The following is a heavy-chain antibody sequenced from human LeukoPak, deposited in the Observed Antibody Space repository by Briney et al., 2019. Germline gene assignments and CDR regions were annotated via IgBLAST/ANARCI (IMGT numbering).Heavy chain of an antibody. CDR3: ARTSEVTRPFDY. Sequence: PGGSLRLSCAASGFSFSSYSMNWVRQAPGKGLVWVSRINSDGSSTSYADSVKGRFTISRDNSKNTLYLQMNSLRAEDTAVYYCARTSEVTRPFDYWGQGTLVTVSS. D-gene: IGHD2-2*01. V-gene: IGHV3-74*01. J-gene: IGHJ4*02. CDR2: INSDGSST. CDR1: GFSFSSYS.